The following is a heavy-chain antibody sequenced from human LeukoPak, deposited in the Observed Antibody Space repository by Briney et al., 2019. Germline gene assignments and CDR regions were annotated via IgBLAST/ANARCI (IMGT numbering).Heavy chain of an antibody. Sequence: ASVKVSCKASGYTFTGYYMHWVRQAPGQGLEWMGWINPNSGGTNYAQKFQGRVTMTRDTSISTVYMELSSLRSEDTAVYYCARDTSEGATFDYWGQGTLVTVSS. CDR2: INPNSGGT. CDR3: ARDTSEGATFDY. D-gene: IGHD1-26*01. CDR1: GYTFTGYY. J-gene: IGHJ4*02. V-gene: IGHV1-2*02.